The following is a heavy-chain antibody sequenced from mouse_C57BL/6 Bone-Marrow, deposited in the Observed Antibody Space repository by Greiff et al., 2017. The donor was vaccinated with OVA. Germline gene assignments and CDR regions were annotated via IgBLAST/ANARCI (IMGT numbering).Heavy chain of an antibody. CDR2: IYPGSGSN. CDR3: ARRGTGESYYAMDY. CDR1: GYTFTSYW. V-gene: IGHV1-55*01. J-gene: IGHJ4*01. Sequence: VQLQQPGAELVKPGASVKMSCKASGYTFTSYWITWVKQRPGQGLEWLGDIYPGSGSNNYNAKFKSKATLTVDPSSSTAYMQLSSLTSEDSAVYYCARRGTGESYYAMDYWGQGTSVTVSS. D-gene: IGHD4-1*01.